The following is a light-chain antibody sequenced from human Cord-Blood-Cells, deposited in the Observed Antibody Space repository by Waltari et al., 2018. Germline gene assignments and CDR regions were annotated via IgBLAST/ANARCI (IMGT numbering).Light chain of an antibody. J-gene: IGLJ3*02. Sequence: QSALTQPASMPGHPAPPTTISSSGNRHAAGRENIVSWYQQHPGKAPKLMIYEGSNRPSGVSNRFSGSKSGNAASLTISGLQAEDEADYYCCSYAGSSTWVFGGGTKLTVL. CDR1: RHAAGRENI. CDR2: EGS. V-gene: IGLV2-23*01. CDR3: CSYAGSSTWV.